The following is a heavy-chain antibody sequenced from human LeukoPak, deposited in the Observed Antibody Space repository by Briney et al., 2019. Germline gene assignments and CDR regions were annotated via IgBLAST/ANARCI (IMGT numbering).Heavy chain of an antibody. V-gene: IGHV1-18*01. D-gene: IGHD4-17*01. CDR3: AVGVTTSFHFDY. J-gene: IGHJ4*02. CDR1: GYTFTSYG. CDR2: ISAYNGNT. Sequence: ASVKVPCKASGYTFTSYGISWVRRAPGQGLEWMGWISAYNGNTNYAQKLQGRVTMTTDTSTSTAYMELRSLRSDDTAVYYCAVGVTTSFHFDYWGQGTLVTVSS.